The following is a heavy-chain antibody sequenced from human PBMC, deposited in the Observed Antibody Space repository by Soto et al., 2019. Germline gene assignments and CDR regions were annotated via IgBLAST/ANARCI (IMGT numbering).Heavy chain of an antibody. CDR2: ISSNSAYI. J-gene: IGHJ5*02. D-gene: IGHD6-13*01. Sequence: GGSLRLSCAASGFTFRSFTMNRVRQAPGKGLEWVSTISSNSAYIYYTDALRGRFTISRDNAKNSLHLQMNSLRAEDTAVYYCTRDASRDSSARGWFDPWGPGTLVTVSS. CDR1: GFTFRSFT. CDR3: TRDASRDSSARGWFDP. V-gene: IGHV3-21*01.